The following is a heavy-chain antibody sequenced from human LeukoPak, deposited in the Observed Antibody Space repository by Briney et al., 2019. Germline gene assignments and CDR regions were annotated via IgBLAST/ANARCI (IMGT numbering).Heavy chain of an antibody. CDR3: ARDDPYGDYIDY. Sequence: GRSLRLSCAASGSTFSSYAMHRVRQAPGKGLEWVAVISYDGSNKYYADSVKGRFTISRDNSKNTLYLQMNSLRAEDTAVYYCARDDPYGDYIDYWGQGTLVTVSS. CDR1: GSTFSSYA. V-gene: IGHV3-30*04. D-gene: IGHD4-17*01. J-gene: IGHJ4*02. CDR2: ISYDGSNK.